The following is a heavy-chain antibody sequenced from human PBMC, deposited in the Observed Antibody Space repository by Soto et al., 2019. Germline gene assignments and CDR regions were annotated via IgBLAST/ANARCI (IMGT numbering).Heavy chain of an antibody. D-gene: IGHD3-16*02. CDR1: GGSISSDY. Sequence: SETLYLTCTVSGGSISSDYWMWIRQPPGKGLEWIGYLYYTGSTNYNPSLRSRVTMSLDTSKNRFSLKLNSVTAADTAVYYCARWVIRRFDSWGQGALVTVSS. CDR2: LYYTGST. J-gene: IGHJ4*02. CDR3: ARWVIRRFDS. V-gene: IGHV4-59*08.